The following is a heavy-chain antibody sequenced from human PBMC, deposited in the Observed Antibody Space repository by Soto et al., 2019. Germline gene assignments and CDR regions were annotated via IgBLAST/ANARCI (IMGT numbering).Heavy chain of an antibody. CDR1: GFTFSSYA. D-gene: IGHD2-15*01. CDR2: ISGSGGST. Sequence: GGSLRLSCAASGFTFSSYAMSWVRQAPGKGLEWVSAISGSGGSTYYADSVKGRFTISRDNSKNTLLLQMNSLRAEDTAVYYCGKEKVVVVAATPWGAFDIWGQGTMVTVSS. V-gene: IGHV3-23*01. J-gene: IGHJ3*02. CDR3: GKEKVVVVAATPWGAFDI.